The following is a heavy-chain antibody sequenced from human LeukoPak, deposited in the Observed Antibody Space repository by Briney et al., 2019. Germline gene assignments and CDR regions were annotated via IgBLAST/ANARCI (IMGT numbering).Heavy chain of an antibody. J-gene: IGHJ6*03. V-gene: IGHV1-2*02. D-gene: IGHD4-17*01. CDR1: GYTFTGYY. CDR3: ARGRHDYVYYYYMDV. Sequence: GASVKVSCKASGYTFTGYYMHWVRQAPGQGREGVGWINPNSGGTNYAQKFQGRVTMTRDTSISTAYMALSRLRSDDTAVYYCARGRHDYVYYYYMDVWGKGTTVTVSS. CDR2: INPNSGGT.